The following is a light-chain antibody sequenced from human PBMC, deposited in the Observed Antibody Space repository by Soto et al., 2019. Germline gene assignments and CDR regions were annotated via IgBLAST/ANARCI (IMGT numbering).Light chain of an antibody. V-gene: IGKV1-5*03. CDR2: KAS. CDR3: HQYNSYSAWT. J-gene: IGKJ1*01. Sequence: DIQMTQSPPTLSASVGDRVTISCRASQSITGWLAWFQQKPGKAPKLLISKASKLESGVPSRFSGSGSGTEFTLTISSLQPDDVATYYCHQYNSYSAWTFGQGTKVDIK. CDR1: QSITGW.